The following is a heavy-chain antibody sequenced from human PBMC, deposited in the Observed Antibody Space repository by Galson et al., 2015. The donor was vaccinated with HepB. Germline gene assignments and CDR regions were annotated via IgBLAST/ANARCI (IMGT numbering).Heavy chain of an antibody. V-gene: IGHV3-30-3*01. CDR2: ISYDGSNK. J-gene: IGHJ5*02. CDR1: GFTFSSYA. D-gene: IGHD2-2*01. Sequence: SLRLSCAASGFTFSSYAMHWVRQAPGKGLEWVAVISYDGSNKYYADSVKGRFTISRDNSKNTLYLQMNSLRAEDTAVCYCARGGSRMRQLPYNWFDPWGQGTLVTVSS. CDR3: ARGGSRMRQLPYNWFDP.